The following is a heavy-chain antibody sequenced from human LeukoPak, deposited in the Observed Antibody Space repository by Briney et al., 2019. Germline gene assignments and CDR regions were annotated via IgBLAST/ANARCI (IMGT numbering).Heavy chain of an antibody. J-gene: IGHJ4*02. CDR3: AKDASRIDSHFDY. V-gene: IGHV3-23*01. CDR2: ITTSGGGT. Sequence: PGGSLRLSCEASGFTFSSYGMSWVRQTPGKGLEWVSSITTSGGGTYYADSVKGRFTISRDNSRNTLFLQMNSLRAEDTAVYYCAKDASRIDSHFDYWGQGTLVTVSS. D-gene: IGHD2/OR15-2a*01. CDR1: GFTFSSYG.